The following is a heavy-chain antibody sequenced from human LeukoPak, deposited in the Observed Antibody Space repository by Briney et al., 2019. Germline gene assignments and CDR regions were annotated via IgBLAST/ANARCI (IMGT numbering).Heavy chain of an antibody. V-gene: IGHV4-30-4*01. CDR2: IHHSGSS. CDR3: ARMDYSDLYYFDY. Sequence: SQTLSLTCTVSGGSISSDDDYWSCIRQPPGKGLEWIGYIHHSGSSYHTPSLKSRVSMSIDTSKNQFSLKLTSVTAADTAVYYCARMDYSDLYYFDYWGQGTLVTVSS. D-gene: IGHD4-17*01. J-gene: IGHJ4*02. CDR1: GGSISSDDDY.